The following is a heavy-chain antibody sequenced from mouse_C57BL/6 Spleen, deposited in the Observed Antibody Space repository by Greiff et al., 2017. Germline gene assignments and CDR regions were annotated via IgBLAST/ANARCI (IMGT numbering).Heavy chain of an antibody. CDR2: IYWDDDK. V-gene: IGHV8-12*01. CDR1: GFSLSTSGMG. D-gene: IGHD3-2*02. J-gene: IGHJ2*01. CDR3: ARRDSSGYWDY. Sequence: QVTLKESGPGILQSSQTLSLTCSFSGFSLSTSGMGVSWIRQPSGKGLEWLAHIYWDDDKRYNPSLKSRRTISKDTSRNQGFLKITSVATADTATYYCARRDSSGYWDYWGQGTTLTVSS.